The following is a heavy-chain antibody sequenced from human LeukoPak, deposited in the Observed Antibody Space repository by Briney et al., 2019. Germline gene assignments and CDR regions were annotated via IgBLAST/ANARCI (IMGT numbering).Heavy chain of an antibody. J-gene: IGHJ4*02. CDR2: MYYSGST. D-gene: IGHD3-10*01. CDR3: ARALMVRGVITYYYFDC. Sequence: SETLSLTCTVSGGSVSSGSYYWSWIRQPPGKGLEWIGYMYYSGSTNYNPSLKRRVTISVDTTKNQFSLELSSVTAADTAVYYCARALMVRGVITYYYFDCWGQGTLVTVSS. CDR1: GGSVSSGSYY. V-gene: IGHV4-61*01.